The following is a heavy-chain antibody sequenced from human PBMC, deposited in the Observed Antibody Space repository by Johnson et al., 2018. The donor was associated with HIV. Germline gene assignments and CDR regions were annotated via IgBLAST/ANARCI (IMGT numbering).Heavy chain of an antibody. V-gene: IGHV3-33*01. Sequence: QVQLVESGGGVVQPGRSLRLSCAASGFTFSSYGMHWVRQAPGKGLEWVAVIWYDGSNKYYADSVKGRFTISRDTSKNTLYLQMNSRGAEDTAGYYCARDRGSMPAVAFDIWGQGTMVTVSS. CDR1: GFTFSSYG. CDR3: ARDRGSMPAVAFDI. D-gene: IGHD2-2*01. CDR2: IWYDGSNK. J-gene: IGHJ3*02.